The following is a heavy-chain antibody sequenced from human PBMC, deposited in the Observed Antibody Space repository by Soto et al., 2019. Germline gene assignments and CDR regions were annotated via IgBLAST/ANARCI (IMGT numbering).Heavy chain of an antibody. D-gene: IGHD1-7*01. CDR2: TYYRSKWYN. V-gene: IGHV6-1*01. J-gene: IGHJ6*02. CDR1: GDSVSRNSAA. Sequence: PSQTLSLTCAISGDSVSRNSAAWNWIRQSPSRGLECLGRTYYRSKWYNDYAVPVKSRITINPDTSKNQFSLQLNSVTPEDTAVYYCAREGGGTTPYYYYGMDVWGQGTTVTVSS. CDR3: AREGGGTTPYYYYGMDV.